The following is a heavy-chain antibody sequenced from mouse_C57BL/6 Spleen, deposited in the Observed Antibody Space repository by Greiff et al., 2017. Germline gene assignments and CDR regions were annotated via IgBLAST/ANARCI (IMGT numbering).Heavy chain of an antibody. CDR2: FRNKANNHAT. D-gene: IGHD1-1*01. CDR3: ATVAPRGYFDY. V-gene: IGHV6-6*01. CDR1: GFTFSDAW. J-gene: IGHJ2*01. Sequence: EVKLQESGGGLVQPGGSMKLSCAASGFTFSDAWMDWVRQSPEKGLEWVAEFRNKANNHATYYAESVKGRFTISRDDSKSSVYLQMNSLRAEDTGIYYCATVAPRGYFDYWGQGTTLTVSS.